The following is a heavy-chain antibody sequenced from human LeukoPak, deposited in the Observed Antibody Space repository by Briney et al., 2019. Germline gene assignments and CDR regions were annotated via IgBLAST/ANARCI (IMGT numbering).Heavy chain of an antibody. D-gene: IGHD5-18*01. Sequence: ASVKVSCKASGYTFTGYYMHWVRQAPGQGLEWMGWINPNSGGTNYAQKFRGRVTMTRDTSISTAYKELSRLRSDDTAVYYCASSRGYSYGTLGYWGQGTLVTVSS. CDR1: GYTFTGYY. CDR2: INPNSGGT. CDR3: ASSRGYSYGTLGY. J-gene: IGHJ4*02. V-gene: IGHV1-2*02.